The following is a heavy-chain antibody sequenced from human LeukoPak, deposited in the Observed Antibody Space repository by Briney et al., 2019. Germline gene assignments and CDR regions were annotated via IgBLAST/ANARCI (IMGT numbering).Heavy chain of an antibody. J-gene: IGHJ4*02. CDR3: ARGGTYGMNYFDY. CDR1: GYTFTSYA. CDR2: INAGNGNT. Sequence: ASVKVSCKASGYTFTSYAMHWVRQAPGQRLEWMGWINAGNGNTKYSQEFQGRVTITRDTSASTAYMELSSLRSEDMAVYYCARGGTYGMNYFDYWGQGTPVTVSS. V-gene: IGHV1-3*03. D-gene: IGHD3-10*01.